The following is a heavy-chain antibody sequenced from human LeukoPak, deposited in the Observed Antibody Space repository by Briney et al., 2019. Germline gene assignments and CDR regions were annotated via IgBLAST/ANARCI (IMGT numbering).Heavy chain of an antibody. Sequence: GASVKVSCKVSGYTLTELSMHWGRQAPGKGLEWMGGFDPEDGETIYAQKFQGRVTMTEDTSTDTAYMELSSLRSEDTAVYYCAIEKYDSSGYDLTPNAFDIWGQGTMVTVSS. D-gene: IGHD3-22*01. V-gene: IGHV1-24*01. CDR1: GYTLTELS. CDR2: FDPEDGET. CDR3: AIEKYDSSGYDLTPNAFDI. J-gene: IGHJ3*02.